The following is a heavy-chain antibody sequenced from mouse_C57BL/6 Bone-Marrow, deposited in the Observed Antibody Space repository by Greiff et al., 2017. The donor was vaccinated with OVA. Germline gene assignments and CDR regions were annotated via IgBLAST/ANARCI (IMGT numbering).Heavy chain of an antibody. CDR3: ATRNGLRRYYYAMDY. CDR2: INPNNGGT. D-gene: IGHD2-2*01. J-gene: IGHJ4*01. Sequence: EVQLQQSGPELVKPGASVKISCKASGYTFTDYYMNWVKQSHGKSLEWIGDINPNNGGTSYNQKFKGKATLTVDKSSSTAYMELRSLTSEDSAVYYCATRNGLRRYYYAMDYWGQGTSVTVSS. CDR1: GYTFTDYY. V-gene: IGHV1-26*01.